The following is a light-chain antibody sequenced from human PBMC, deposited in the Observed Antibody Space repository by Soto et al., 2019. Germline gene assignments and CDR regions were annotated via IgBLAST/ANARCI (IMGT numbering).Light chain of an antibody. V-gene: IGKV1-5*03. Sequence: DIQMTHSPSTLSGSVGDRVTITCRASQTISSWLAWYQQKPGKAPKLLIYKASTLKSGVPSRFSGSGSGTDFTLTISSLQPEDFATYYCQQLITFGQGTRLEIK. J-gene: IGKJ5*01. CDR1: QTISSW. CDR3: QQLIT. CDR2: KAS.